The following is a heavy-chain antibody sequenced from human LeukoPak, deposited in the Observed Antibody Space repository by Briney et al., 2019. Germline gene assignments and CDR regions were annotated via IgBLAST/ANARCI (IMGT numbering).Heavy chain of an antibody. Sequence: HAGGSLRLSCAASGFTFSSYGMSWVRQAPGKGLELDSAIRGSGGSTYYADSVKGRFTISRDNSKNTLYLQMNSLRAEDTAVYYCAKDRGPPLHDYWGQGTLVTVSS. V-gene: IGHV3-23*01. CDR1: GFTFSSYG. CDR3: AKDRGPPLHDY. J-gene: IGHJ4*02. CDR2: IRGSGGST. D-gene: IGHD3-10*01.